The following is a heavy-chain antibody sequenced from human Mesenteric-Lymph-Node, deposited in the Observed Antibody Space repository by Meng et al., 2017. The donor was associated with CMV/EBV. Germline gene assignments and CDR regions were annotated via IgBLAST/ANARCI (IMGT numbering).Heavy chain of an antibody. CDR2: IYYSGST. V-gene: IGHV4-61*01. CDR3: ARADSNFDY. CDR1: GGSVSSGSYY. Sequence: GSLRLSCTVSGGSVSSGSYYWSWIRQPPGKGLEWIGYIYYSGSTNYNPSLKSRVTISVDTSKNQFSLKLSSVTAADTAVYYCARADSNFDYWGQGTLVTVSS. J-gene: IGHJ4*02. D-gene: IGHD4-11*01.